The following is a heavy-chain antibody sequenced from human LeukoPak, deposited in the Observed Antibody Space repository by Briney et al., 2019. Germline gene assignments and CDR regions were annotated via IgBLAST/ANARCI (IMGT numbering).Heavy chain of an antibody. Sequence: PGGSLRLSCEASGFTFSSNALHWVRQPPGKGLEWLAVISYDGNNKNFADSVKGRFTVSIDNSKHTLYLHMNSLRSDDSAMYYCATGGKFDFWSGYHIDNWGQGTLVTVSS. CDR1: GFTFSSNA. V-gene: IGHV3-30*04. J-gene: IGHJ4*02. CDR2: ISYDGNNK. CDR3: ATGGKFDFWSGYHIDN. D-gene: IGHD3-3*01.